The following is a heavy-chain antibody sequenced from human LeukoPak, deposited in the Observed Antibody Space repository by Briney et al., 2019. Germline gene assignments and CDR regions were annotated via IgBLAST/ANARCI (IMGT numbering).Heavy chain of an antibody. CDR1: GFGLTSYT. Sequence: GGSLRLSCAASGFGLTSYTMNWVRQAPGKGLEWVSSISSSANFLFYAESVKGRFTISRDNAKNSLYLQMNSLRDEDTAVYFCAREPDITLLRGVSLKFDSWGQGALVTVSS. V-gene: IGHV3-21*01. J-gene: IGHJ4*02. CDR2: ISSSANFL. D-gene: IGHD3-10*01. CDR3: AREPDITLLRGVSLKFDS.